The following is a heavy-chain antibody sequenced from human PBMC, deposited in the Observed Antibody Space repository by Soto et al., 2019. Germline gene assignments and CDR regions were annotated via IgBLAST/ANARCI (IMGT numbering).Heavy chain of an antibody. J-gene: IGHJ4*02. V-gene: IGHV3-23*01. CDR2: INYSGVST. CDR3: AKRHCNGASCYNFDY. CDR1: GFTFSTYA. D-gene: IGHD2-15*01. Sequence: VHLLESGGGSVQPGGSLRLSCAASGFTFSTYAMSWVRQAPGKGLEWVSTINYSGVSTYYADAVKGRFTISRDNSRNTLYLQLNSLRAEEKAVFYCAKRHCNGASCYNFDYWGQGALVTVSS.